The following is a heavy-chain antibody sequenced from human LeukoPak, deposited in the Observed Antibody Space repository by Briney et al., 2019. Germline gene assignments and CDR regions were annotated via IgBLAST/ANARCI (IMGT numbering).Heavy chain of an antibody. V-gene: IGHV4-4*07. J-gene: IGHJ4*02. CDR3: ARESVAAGTRWFDY. CDR2: VQINENN. Sequence: PSETLSPTCTVFGGSIHDYYWTWIRRSPGKGLEWIGRVQINENNNYNPSLWSRLTLSLDTSKNQFSLNLTSVTAADTAIYYCARESVAAGTRWFDYWGQGTLVTVSS. CDR1: GGSIHDYY. D-gene: IGHD6-13*01.